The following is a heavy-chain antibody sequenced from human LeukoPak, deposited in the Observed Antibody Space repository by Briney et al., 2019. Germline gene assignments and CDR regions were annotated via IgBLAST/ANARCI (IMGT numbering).Heavy chain of an antibody. CDR2: INHSGST. J-gene: IGHJ3*02. CDR1: GYSISSGYY. Sequence: PSETLSLTCTVSGYSISSGYYWGWIRQPPGKGLEWIGEINHSGSTNYNPSLKSRVTISVDTSKNQFSLKLSSVTAADTAVYYCARPRPHYYDSSVLDAFDIWGQGTMVTVSS. D-gene: IGHD3-22*01. CDR3: ARPRPHYYDSSVLDAFDI. V-gene: IGHV4-38-2*02.